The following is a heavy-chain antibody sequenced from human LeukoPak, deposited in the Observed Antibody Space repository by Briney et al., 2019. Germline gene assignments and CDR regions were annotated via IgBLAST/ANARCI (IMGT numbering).Heavy chain of an antibody. J-gene: IGHJ4*02. V-gene: IGHV3-30-3*01. CDR3: AKDRADVVPTMVLDY. Sequence: GGSLRLSCAASGFTFSSYAMHWVRQAPGKGLEWVAVISYDGSNKYYADSVKGRFTISRDNSKNTLYLQMNSLRAEDTAVYYCAKDRADVVPTMVLDYWGQGTLVTVSS. D-gene: IGHD5-12*01. CDR2: ISYDGSNK. CDR1: GFTFSSYA.